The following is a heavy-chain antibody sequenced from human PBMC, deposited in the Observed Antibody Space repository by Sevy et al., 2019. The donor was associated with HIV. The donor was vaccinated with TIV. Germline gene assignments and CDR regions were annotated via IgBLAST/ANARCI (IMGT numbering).Heavy chain of an antibody. D-gene: IGHD1-26*01. CDR1: GFTFSSFA. V-gene: IGHV3-23*01. J-gene: IGHJ4*02. Sequence: GGSLRLSCAASGFTFSSFAMSWVRHIPGKGLEWVSTINGRGGSAYYADSVKGRFTLSRDNSNNTVFLQMNRLRDEDTAVYYCARPTPRIAPSSAAFVAYWGQGTLVTVSS. CDR3: ARPTPRIAPSSAAFVAY. CDR2: INGRGGSA.